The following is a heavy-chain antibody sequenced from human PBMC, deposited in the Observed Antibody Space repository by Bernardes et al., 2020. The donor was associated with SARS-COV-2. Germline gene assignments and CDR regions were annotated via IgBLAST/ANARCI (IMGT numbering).Heavy chain of an antibody. CDR3: ARRITMVRGVTGFDL. CDR2: INHSGST. J-gene: IGHJ2*01. CDR1: GGSFSGYY. D-gene: IGHD3-10*01. V-gene: IGHV4-34*01. Sequence: SETLSLTCAVYGGSFSGYYWSWIRQPPGKGLEWMGEINHSGSTNYNPSLKSRVTISVDTSKNQFSLKLSSVTAADTAVYYCARRITMVRGVTGFDLWGRGTLVTVSS.